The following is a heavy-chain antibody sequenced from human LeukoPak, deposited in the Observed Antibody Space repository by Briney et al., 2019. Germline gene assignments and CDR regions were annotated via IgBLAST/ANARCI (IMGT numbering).Heavy chain of an antibody. V-gene: IGHV3-30*02. CDR2: IRHDGGNQ. CDR3: AKAYDSSSYYFDY. J-gene: IGHJ4*02. CDR1: GFPFSRFG. Sequence: GGSLRLSFAASGFPFSRFGMHWVRPAPGKGPEGVAYIRHDGGNQYYADSVKGRFTISRDNSKNTLYLQMNSLRAEDTAVYYCAKAYDSSSYYFDYWGQGTLVTVSS. D-gene: IGHD3-22*01.